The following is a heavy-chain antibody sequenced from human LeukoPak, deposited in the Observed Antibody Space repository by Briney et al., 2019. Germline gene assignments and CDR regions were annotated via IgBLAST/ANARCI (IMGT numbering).Heavy chain of an antibody. J-gene: IGHJ4*01. D-gene: IGHD6-19*01. CDR1: GFTFSAYA. CDR3: AKERSSGWPIDY. Sequence: PGGSLRLSCAASGFTFSAYAMSWVRQAPGKGLEWVSGISGTGERTHYADSVKGRFTISRDNSKNTLYLQMNSLRAEDTAVYYCAKERSSGWPIDYWGQGTPVTVSS. V-gene: IGHV3-23*01. CDR2: ISGTGERT.